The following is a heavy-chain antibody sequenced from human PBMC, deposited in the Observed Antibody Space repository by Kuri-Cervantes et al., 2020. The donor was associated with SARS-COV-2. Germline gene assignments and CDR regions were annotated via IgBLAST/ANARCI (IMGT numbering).Heavy chain of an antibody. D-gene: IGHD3-3*01. V-gene: IGHV3-33*08. CDR1: GFTVSSNY. Sequence: GGSLRLSCAASGFTVSSNYMSWVRQAPGKGLGWVAVIWYDGSNKYYADSVKGRFTISRDNSKNTLYLQMNSLRAEDTAVYYCARDSQYYDFWSGYYPPYYYYGMDVWGQGTTVTVSS. CDR2: IWYDGSNK. J-gene: IGHJ6*02. CDR3: ARDSQYYDFWSGYYPPYYYYGMDV.